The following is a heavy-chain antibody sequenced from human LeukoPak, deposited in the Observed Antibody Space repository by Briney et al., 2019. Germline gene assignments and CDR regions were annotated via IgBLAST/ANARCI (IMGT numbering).Heavy chain of an antibody. J-gene: IGHJ4*02. Sequence: GGSLRLSCSASGFNFDRLAMHWVRQAPGKGLEYVSTINNVATTTHYADSVRDRFTISRDNVKHMLFLQMTGLRVEDTATYYCVXXXXXXXSGELYFDSWGQGTQVTVSS. CDR3: VXXXXXXXSGELYFDS. D-gene: IGHD1-26*01. CDR1: GFNFDRLA. CDR2: INNVATTT. V-gene: IGHV3-64D*06.